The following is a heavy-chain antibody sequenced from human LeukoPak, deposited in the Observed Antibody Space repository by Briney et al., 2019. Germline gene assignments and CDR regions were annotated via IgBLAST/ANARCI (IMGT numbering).Heavy chain of an antibody. J-gene: IGHJ6*02. D-gene: IGHD6-13*01. V-gene: IGHV4-31*03. CDR1: GGSISGGGYY. CDR3: ARGIAAAGVQGRGWYGRPQSWMYYGMDV. Sequence: SETLSLTCTVSGGSISGGGYYWSWIRQHPGKGLEWIGYIYYSGSTYYNPSLKSRVTISVDTSKNQFSLKLSSVTAADTAVYYCARGIAAAGVQGRGWYGRPQSWMYYGMDVWGQGTTVTVSS. CDR2: IYYSGST.